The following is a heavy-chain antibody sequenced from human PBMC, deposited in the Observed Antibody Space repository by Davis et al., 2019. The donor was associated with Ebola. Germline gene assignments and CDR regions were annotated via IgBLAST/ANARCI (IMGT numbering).Heavy chain of an antibody. D-gene: IGHD6-6*01. CDR1: GFTFSTYG. J-gene: IGHJ5*02. V-gene: IGHV3-33*01. CDR3: ARMKYSRKFDP. Sequence: GESLKISCAASGFTFSTYGIHWVRQAPGKGLEWVALIWYDGSNTDYVHSVKGRFTISRDNSKNTLYLQMNSLRADDTAVYYCARMKYSRKFDPWGQGTLVTVSS. CDR2: IWYDGSNT.